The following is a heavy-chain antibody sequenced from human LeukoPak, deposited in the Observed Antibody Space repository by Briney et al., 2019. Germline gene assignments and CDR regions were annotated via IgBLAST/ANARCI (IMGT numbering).Heavy chain of an antibody. CDR3: ARGQGYYDILTGSFYYYYMDV. Sequence: SETLSLTCAVYGGSFSGYYWSWIRQPPGKGLEWIGEINHSGSTNYNPSLKSRVTISVDTSKNQFSLKLSSVTAADTAVYYCARGQGYYDILTGSFYYYYMDVWGKGTTVTVSS. J-gene: IGHJ6*03. CDR2: INHSGST. D-gene: IGHD3-9*01. V-gene: IGHV4-34*01. CDR1: GGSFSGYY.